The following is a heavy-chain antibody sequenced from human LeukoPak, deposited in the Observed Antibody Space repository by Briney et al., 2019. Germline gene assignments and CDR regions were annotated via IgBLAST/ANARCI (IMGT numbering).Heavy chain of an antibody. CDR2: IHHSGST. J-gene: IGHJ4*02. V-gene: IGHV4-4*02. CDR1: GDSISSSNW. CDR3: ASGRGRYGYSYGYVHSQLDY. D-gene: IGHD5-18*01. Sequence: PSGTLSLTCAVSGDSISSSNWWSWVRQSPGKGLEWIAEIHHSGSTSCNPSLKSRVTISVDKSKNQFSLQLSSVTAADTAVYYCASGRGRYGYSYGYVHSQLDYWGQGTLVTVSS.